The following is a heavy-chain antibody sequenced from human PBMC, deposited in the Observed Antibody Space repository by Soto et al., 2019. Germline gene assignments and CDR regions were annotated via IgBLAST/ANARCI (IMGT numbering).Heavy chain of an antibody. V-gene: IGHV4-39*01. CDR1: GGPISSSSYY. Sequence: SETLSLTCTVSGGPISSSSYYWGWIRQPPGKGLEWIGSIYYSGSTYYNPSLKSRVTISVDTSKNQFSLKLSSLTAADTAVYYCVGRYFDWLLKWGQGTLVTVSS. CDR2: IYYSGST. J-gene: IGHJ4*02. D-gene: IGHD3-9*01. CDR3: VGRYFDWLLK.